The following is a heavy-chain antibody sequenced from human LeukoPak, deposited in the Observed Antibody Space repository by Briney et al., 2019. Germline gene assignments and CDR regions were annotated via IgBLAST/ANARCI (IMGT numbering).Heavy chain of an antibody. J-gene: IGHJ3*02. D-gene: IGHD3-9*01. CDR2: ISGSGGST. V-gene: IGHV3-23*01. CDR3: ARDRNHILTGYTAFDI. Sequence: GGSLRLSCAASGFTFSSYGMSWVRQAPGKGLEWVSAISGSGGSTYYADSVKGRFTISRDNAKNSLSLQMNSLRAEDTAVYYCARDRNHILTGYTAFDIWGQGTMVTVSS. CDR1: GFTFSSYG.